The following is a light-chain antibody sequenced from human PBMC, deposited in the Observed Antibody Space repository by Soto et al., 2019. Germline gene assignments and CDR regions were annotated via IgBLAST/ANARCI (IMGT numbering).Light chain of an antibody. CDR2: EVS. J-gene: IGLJ2*01. CDR1: SSDIGGYNY. V-gene: IGLV2-14*01. CDR3: NSFASSNSLV. Sequence: QSVLTQPASVSGSLGQSITISCTGTSSDIGGYNYVSWYQQHPGKAPKLIIYEVSYRPSGVSNRFSASKSGNSASLTISGLQAEDEADYYCNSFASSNSLVFGGGTTLTVL.